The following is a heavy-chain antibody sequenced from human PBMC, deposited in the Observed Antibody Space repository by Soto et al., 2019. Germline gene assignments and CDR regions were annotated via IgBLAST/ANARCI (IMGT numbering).Heavy chain of an antibody. CDR2: IYHSGST. CDR1: GYSISSGYY. V-gene: IGHV4-38-2*01. D-gene: IGHD5-18*01. J-gene: IGHJ4*02. Sequence: SETLSLTCAVSGYSISSGYYWGWIRQPPGKGLEWIGSIYHSGSTYYNPSLKSRVTISVDTSKNQFSLKLSSVTAANTAVYYCARPRYSLLSEGYFDYWGQGTLVTVSS. CDR3: ARPRYSLLSEGYFDY.